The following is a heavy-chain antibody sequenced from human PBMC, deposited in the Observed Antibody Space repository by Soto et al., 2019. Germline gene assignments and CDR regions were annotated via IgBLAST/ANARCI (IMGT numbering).Heavy chain of an antibody. J-gene: IGHJ4*02. D-gene: IGHD1-1*01. CDR2: LNPNTGNS. Sequence: QVQLVQSGAEVRKPGASVKVSCEASGYTFTSYDIYWVRQATGQGLEWMGWLNPNTGNSGYAQKCQGRITVTSDTSINTVHMELSSLRSEDTAVYYCARRAETNGWNGFGADKYYFDFWGQGTLVTVSS. CDR3: ARRAETNGWNGFGADKYYFDF. CDR1: GYTFTSYD. V-gene: IGHV1-8*01.